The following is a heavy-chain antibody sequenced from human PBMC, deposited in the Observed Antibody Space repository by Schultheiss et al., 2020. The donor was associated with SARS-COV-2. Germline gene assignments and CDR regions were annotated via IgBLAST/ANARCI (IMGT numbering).Heavy chain of an antibody. CDR1: GFTFSSYG. CDR3: AREEYYYYGMDV. Sequence: GGSLRLSCAASGFTFSSYGMHWVRQAPGKGLEWVAVISYDGSNKYYADSVKGRFTISRDNSKNSLYLQMNSLRAGDTAVYCCAREEYYYYGMDVWGQGTTVTVSS. CDR2: ISYDGSNK. J-gene: IGHJ6*02. V-gene: IGHV3-30*03.